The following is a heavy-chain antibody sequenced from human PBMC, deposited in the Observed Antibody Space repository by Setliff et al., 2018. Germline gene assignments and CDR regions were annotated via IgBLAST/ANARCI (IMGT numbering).Heavy chain of an antibody. CDR3: ARLRTILGVTRVHYFDY. Sequence: RASVKVSCKASGGTFSTHAISWVRQAPGQGLEWMGGFIPIVGIENYAQRFQGRVTITTDESTRTAYMELGSLRSEDTAVYYCARLRTILGVTRVHYFDYWGRGTLVTVSS. V-gene: IGHV1-69*05. D-gene: IGHD3-3*01. CDR1: GGTFSTHA. J-gene: IGHJ4*01. CDR2: FIPIVGIE.